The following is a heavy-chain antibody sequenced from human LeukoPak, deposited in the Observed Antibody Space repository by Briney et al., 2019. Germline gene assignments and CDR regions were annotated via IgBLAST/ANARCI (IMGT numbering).Heavy chain of an antibody. CDR1: GDSMGNDY. J-gene: IGHJ4*02. D-gene: IGHD1-26*01. Sequence: SETLSLTCTVSGDSMGNDYWSWIRQSAGKGPEWIGRISTRGNTDYNSSLRSRVTMSMDTSRNQFSLTLTSMTAADTAVYYCARNELRSYGLVHYWGQGTLVTVSS. CDR2: ISTRGNT. V-gene: IGHV4-4*07. CDR3: ARNELRSYGLVHY.